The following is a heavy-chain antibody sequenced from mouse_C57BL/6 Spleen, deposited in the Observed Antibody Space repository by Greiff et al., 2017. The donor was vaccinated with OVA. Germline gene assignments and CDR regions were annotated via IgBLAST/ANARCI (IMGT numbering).Heavy chain of an antibody. V-gene: IGHV1-15*01. CDR1: GYTFTDYE. CDR3: TRDWGGSSYFWYFDV. J-gene: IGHJ1*03. D-gene: IGHD1-1*01. Sequence: QVQLQQSGAELVRPGASVTLSCKASGYTFTDYEMHWVKQTPVHGLEWIGAIDPETGGTAYNQKFKGKAILTADKSSSTAYMELRSLTSEDSAVYYCTRDWGGSSYFWYFDVWGTGTTVTVSS. CDR2: IDPETGGT.